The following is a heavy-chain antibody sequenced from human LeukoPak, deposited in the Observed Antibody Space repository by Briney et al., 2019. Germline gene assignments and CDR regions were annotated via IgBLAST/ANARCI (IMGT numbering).Heavy chain of an antibody. CDR3: AREDMWAFDM. CDR1: GFTINNYW. CDR2: INSDGRRP. V-gene: IGHV3-74*01. J-gene: IGHJ3*02. Sequence: GGSLRLSCAASGFTINNYWMHWVRQAPGKGLVWVSRINSDGRRPDYADSVKGRFTISRDNAKNSLYLLMDSLRAEDTAVYYCAREDMWAFDMWGQGTMVTVSS. D-gene: IGHD2-15*01.